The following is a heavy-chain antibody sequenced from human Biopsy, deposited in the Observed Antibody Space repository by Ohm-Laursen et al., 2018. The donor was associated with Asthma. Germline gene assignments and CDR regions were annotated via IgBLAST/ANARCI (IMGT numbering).Heavy chain of an antibody. CDR2: ISYDGSNK. CDR3: ARAKSGSFYSPADY. V-gene: IGHV3-30-3*01. CDR1: GFTFSSYA. D-gene: IGHD1-26*01. Sequence: SLRLSCAASGFTFSSYAMHWVRQAPGKGLEWVAVISYDGSNKYYADSVKGRFTISRDNSKNTLYLQMNSLRVEDTAVFYCARAKSGSFYSPADYWGQGTLVTVSS. J-gene: IGHJ4*02.